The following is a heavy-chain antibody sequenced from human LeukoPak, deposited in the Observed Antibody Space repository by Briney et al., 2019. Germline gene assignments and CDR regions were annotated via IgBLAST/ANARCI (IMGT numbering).Heavy chain of an antibody. CDR2: IYTSGST. V-gene: IGHV4-61*02. CDR1: GDSTSSGSCY. D-gene: IGHD6-13*01. J-gene: IGHJ6*03. Sequence: SQTLSLTCTVSGDSTSSGSCYWSWIRQPAGKGLEWIGRIYTSGSTNYNPSLKSRVTISVDTSKNQFSLNLSSVTAADTAVYYCARDGAAGNYYYMDVWGKGTTVTVSS. CDR3: ARDGAAGNYYYMDV.